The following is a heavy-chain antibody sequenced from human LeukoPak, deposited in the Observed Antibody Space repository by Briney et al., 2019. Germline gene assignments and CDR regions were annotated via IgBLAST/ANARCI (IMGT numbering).Heavy chain of an antibody. J-gene: IGHJ6*02. Sequence: GGSLRLSCAASGFTFSSYSMNWVRQAPGKGLEWVSSISSSSSYIYYAGSVKGRFTISRDNAKNSLYLQMNSLRAEDTAVYYCARVGDYYDSSSYGMDVWGQGTTVTVSS. CDR3: ARVGDYYDSSSYGMDV. D-gene: IGHD3-22*01. CDR1: GFTFSSYS. V-gene: IGHV3-21*01. CDR2: ISSSSSYI.